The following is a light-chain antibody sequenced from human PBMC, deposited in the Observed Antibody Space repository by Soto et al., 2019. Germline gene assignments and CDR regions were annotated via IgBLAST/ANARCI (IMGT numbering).Light chain of an antibody. J-gene: IGKJ1*01. V-gene: IGKV3-20*01. CDR3: QQYSSSPSGT. Sequence: EIVLTQSPGTLSLSPGARATLSCRASQSVSSSFLAWYQQKPGQAPRLLIYGASNRATGIPDRFSGSGSGTDFTLTISRLEPEDFAVYYCQQYSSSPSGTFGQGTKVDIK. CDR2: GAS. CDR1: QSVSSSF.